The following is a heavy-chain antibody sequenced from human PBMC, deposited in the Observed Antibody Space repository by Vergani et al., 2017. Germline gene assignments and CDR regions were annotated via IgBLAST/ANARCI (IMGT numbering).Heavy chain of an antibody. J-gene: IGHJ6*02. Sequence: EVQLVESGGGLVQPGGSLRLSCAASGFTFSSYWMHWVRQALGKGLVWVSRINSDGSSTSYADSVKGRFTISRDNAKNTLYLQMNSLRAEDTAVYYCARIATNLRSYYYGMDVWGQGTTVTVSS. V-gene: IGHV3-74*01. CDR2: INSDGSST. D-gene: IGHD3-9*01. CDR3: ARIATNLRSYYYGMDV. CDR1: GFTFSSYW.